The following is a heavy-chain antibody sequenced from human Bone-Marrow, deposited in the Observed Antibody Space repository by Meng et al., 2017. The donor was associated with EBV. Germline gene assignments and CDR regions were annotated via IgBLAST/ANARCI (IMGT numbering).Heavy chain of an antibody. D-gene: IGHD6-19*01. J-gene: IGHJ4*02. CDR2: INPGNGNT. V-gene: IGHV1-3*01. CDR1: GYTFTNHA. CDR3: ATEPGYSSG. Sequence: QDELVQTGAEVRKPGASVKVSCTASGYTFTNHAMHWVRQAPGQRLGWMGWINPGNGNTKYSQKFQGRASITRDISASIVYMELTSLRSEDTAVYYCATEPGYSSGWGQGTLVTVSS.